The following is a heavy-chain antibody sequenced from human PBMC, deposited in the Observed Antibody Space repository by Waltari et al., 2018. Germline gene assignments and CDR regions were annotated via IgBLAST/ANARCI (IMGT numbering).Heavy chain of an antibody. D-gene: IGHD2-2*01. V-gene: IGHV1-69*05. CDR2: IIPIFGTA. CDR1: GGTFSSYA. J-gene: IGHJ6*02. CDR3: AAVPVSSRCCYGMDV. Sequence: QVQLVQSGAEVKKPGSSVKVSCKASGGTFSSYAISWVRQAPGQGLEWMGGIIPIFGTANYAQKFQGRVTMTRDTSTSTVYMELSSLRSEDTAVYYCAAVPVSSRCCYGMDVWGQGTTVTVSS.